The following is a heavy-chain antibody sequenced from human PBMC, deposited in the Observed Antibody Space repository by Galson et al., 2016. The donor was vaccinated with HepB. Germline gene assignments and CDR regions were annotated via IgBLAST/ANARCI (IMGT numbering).Heavy chain of an antibody. Sequence: SVKVSCKASGYTFSTSGITWVRQAPGQGLEWMGWISVYNGSTNYAQDLQGRLTMTTDTSTSPAYMELRSLRSDDTAVYYCAKSDYYGSAGEYDFWGQGTLVTVSS. D-gene: IGHD3-10*01. CDR1: GYTFSTSG. V-gene: IGHV1-18*01. CDR3: AKSDYYGSAGEYDF. J-gene: IGHJ4*02. CDR2: ISVYNGST.